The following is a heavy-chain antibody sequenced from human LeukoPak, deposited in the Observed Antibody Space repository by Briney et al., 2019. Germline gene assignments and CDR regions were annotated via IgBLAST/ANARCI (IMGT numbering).Heavy chain of an antibody. D-gene: IGHD6-13*01. CDR3: AKGAYSTNWFNSWFDP. Sequence: GGSLRLSCAASGFTFDSYAMSWVRQAPGKGLEWVSAISGSGGSRYYADSVKGRFTVSRDNSKNTLYLQLNSLRTEDTAVYYCAKGAYSTNWFNSWFDPWGQGTLVTVSS. CDR2: ISGSGGSR. J-gene: IGHJ5*02. CDR1: GFTFDSYA. V-gene: IGHV3-23*01.